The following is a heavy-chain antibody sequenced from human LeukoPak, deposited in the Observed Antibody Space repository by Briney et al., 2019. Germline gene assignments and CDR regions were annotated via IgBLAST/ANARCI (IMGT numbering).Heavy chain of an antibody. D-gene: IGHD6-19*01. Sequence: SETLSLTCTVSGYSIGSGYYWGWIRQPPGKGPEWIGTFYHSGSTYYNPSLKSRATISVDTSQNQFSLKLTSVSAADTAVYYCAREPGYNSGSVDWGQGTLVTVPS. V-gene: IGHV4-38-2*02. CDR2: FYHSGST. CDR3: AREPGYNSGSVD. CDR1: GYSIGSGYY. J-gene: IGHJ4*02.